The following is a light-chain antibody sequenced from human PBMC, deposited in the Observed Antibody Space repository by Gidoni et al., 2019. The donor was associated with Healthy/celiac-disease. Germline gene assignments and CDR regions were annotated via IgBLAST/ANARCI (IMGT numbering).Light chain of an antibody. CDR3: QQYDNLPPLT. CDR1: QDISNY. Sequence: DIQMTQSPSSLSASVGDRVTITCQASQDISNYLNWYQQKPGKAPKLLIYDASNLETGVPSRFSGSGSGTDFTFTISSLQPEDIATYYCQQYDNLPPLTFDGXTKVEIK. CDR2: DAS. V-gene: IGKV1-33*01. J-gene: IGKJ4*01.